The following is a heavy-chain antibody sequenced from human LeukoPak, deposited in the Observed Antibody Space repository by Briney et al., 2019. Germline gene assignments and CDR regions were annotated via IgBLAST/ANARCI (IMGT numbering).Heavy chain of an antibody. D-gene: IGHD3-10*01. V-gene: IGHV1-18*01. CDR1: GYTFTSYG. CDR3: ARDQMRYYYGSGSPQDYMDV. Sequence: ASVKVSCKASGYTFTSYGISWVRQAPGQGLEWMGWISAYNGNTNYAQKLQGRVTMTTDTSTSTAYMELRSLRSDDTAVYYCARDQMRYYYGSGSPQDYMDVWGKGTTVTVPS. J-gene: IGHJ6*03. CDR2: ISAYNGNT.